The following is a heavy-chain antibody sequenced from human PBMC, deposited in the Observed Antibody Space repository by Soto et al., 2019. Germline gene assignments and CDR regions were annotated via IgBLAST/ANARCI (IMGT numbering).Heavy chain of an antibody. CDR3: EHDSSGWYGLDY. J-gene: IGHJ4*02. CDR2: IYWDDNK. CDR1: GFSLSTRGVG. V-gene: IGHV2-5*02. Sequence: QITLRESGPTLVKPTQTLTLTCTFSGFSLSTRGVGVGWIRQPPGKALDWLALIYWDDNKHYIPSLKSRLTITKDTSKNQVVLTMTNMDPVDTATYYCEHDSSGWYGLDYWGLGTLVTVSS. D-gene: IGHD6-19*01.